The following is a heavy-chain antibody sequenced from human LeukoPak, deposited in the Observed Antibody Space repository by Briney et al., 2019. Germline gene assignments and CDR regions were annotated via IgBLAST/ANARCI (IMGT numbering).Heavy chain of an antibody. CDR1: GFTFSDYY. V-gene: IGHV3-11*01. CDR3: AKESEYYYYMDV. CDR2: ISSSGSTI. Sequence: GGSLRLSCAASGFTFSDYYMSWIRQAPGKGLEWVSYISSSGSTIYYADSVKGRFTISRDNAKNSLYLQMNSLRAEDMALYYCAKESEYYYYMDVWGKGTTVTVSS. J-gene: IGHJ6*03.